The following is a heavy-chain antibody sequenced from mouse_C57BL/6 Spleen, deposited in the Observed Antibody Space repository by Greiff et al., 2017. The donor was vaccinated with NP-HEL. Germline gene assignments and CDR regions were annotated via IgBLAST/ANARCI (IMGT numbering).Heavy chain of an antibody. Sequence: QVQLQQPGAELVRPGSSVKLSCKASGYTFTSYWMHWVKQRPIQGLEWIGNIDPSDSETHYNQKFKDKATLTVDKSSSTAYMKLSSLTSEDSAVYYCARDSNYAFDYWGQGTTLTVSS. CDR3: ARDSNYAFDY. D-gene: IGHD2-5*01. J-gene: IGHJ2*01. V-gene: IGHV1-52*01. CDR1: GYTFTSYW. CDR2: IDPSDSET.